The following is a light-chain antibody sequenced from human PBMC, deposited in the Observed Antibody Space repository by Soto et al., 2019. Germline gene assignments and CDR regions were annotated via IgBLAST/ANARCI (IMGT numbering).Light chain of an antibody. CDR2: AAS. CDR1: QSISSF. J-gene: IGKJ4*01. CDR3: QQSYSTPLT. Sequence: DIQMTQSPSSLSASVGDRVTITCRASQSISSFVNWYQQKPRRAPKLLIYAASSLQSGVPSRFSGSGSGTVFTLTISSLRPEDFATYYCQQSYSTPLTFGGGTRVEIK. V-gene: IGKV1-39*01.